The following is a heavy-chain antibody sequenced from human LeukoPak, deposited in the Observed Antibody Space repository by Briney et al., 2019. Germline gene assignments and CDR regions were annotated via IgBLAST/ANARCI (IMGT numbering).Heavy chain of an antibody. CDR2: IYYSGST. CDR1: GGSVSSGSYD. CDR3: ARVEAVGNCSGGSCYIDY. Sequence: PSETLSLTCTVSGGSVSSGSYDWSWIRQPPGKGLEWIGNIYYSGSTKYNPSLKSRVTISVDTSKNQFSLELSSVTAADTAVYYCARVEAVGNCSGGSCYIDYWGQGTLVTVSS. V-gene: IGHV4-61*01. D-gene: IGHD2-15*01. J-gene: IGHJ4*02.